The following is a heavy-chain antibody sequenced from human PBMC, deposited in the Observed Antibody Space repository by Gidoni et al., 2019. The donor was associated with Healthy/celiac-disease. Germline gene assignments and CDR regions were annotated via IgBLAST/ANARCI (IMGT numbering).Heavy chain of an antibody. CDR3: TTDRVPAAQPYYYYGMDV. CDR2: IKSKTDGGTT. J-gene: IGHJ6*02. V-gene: IGHV3-15*01. CDR1: GFPFSNAW. D-gene: IGHD2-2*01. Sequence: EVQLVASGGGLVKPGGSLRLSCAASGFPFSNAWMSWVRQAPGKGLGWGGRIKSKTDGGTTDYAAPLKGRFTISREDSKNTLYLQMNSLKTEDTAVYYCTTDRVPAAQPYYYYGMDVWGQGTTVTVSS.